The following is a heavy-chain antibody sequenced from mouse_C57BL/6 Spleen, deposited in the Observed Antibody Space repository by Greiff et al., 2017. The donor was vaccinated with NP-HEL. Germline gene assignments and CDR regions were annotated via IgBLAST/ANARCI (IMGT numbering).Heavy chain of an antibody. CDR2: ISDGGSYT. D-gene: IGHD3-3*01. V-gene: IGHV5-4*01. J-gene: IGHJ2*01. Sequence: EVHLVESGGGLVKPGGSLKLSCAASGFTFSSYAMSWVRQTPEKRLEWVATISDGGSYTYYPDNVKGRFTISRDNAKNNLYLQMSHLKSEDTAMYYCARGGWDFDYWGQGTTLTVSS. CDR1: GFTFSSYA. CDR3: ARGGWDFDY.